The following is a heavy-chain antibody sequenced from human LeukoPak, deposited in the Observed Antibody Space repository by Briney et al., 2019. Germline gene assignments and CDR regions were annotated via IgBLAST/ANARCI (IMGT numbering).Heavy chain of an antibody. J-gene: IGHJ4*02. CDR2: IYYSGST. CDR3: ARHEGYNYDY. V-gene: IGHV4-59*08. CDR1: GGSISSYY. D-gene: IGHD3-16*02. Sequence: SETLSLTFTVSGGSISSYYWSWIRQPPGKGLEWIGYIYYSGSTNYNPSLKSRVTISVDTSKNQFSLKLSSVTAADTAVYYCARHEGYNYDYWGQGTLVTVSS.